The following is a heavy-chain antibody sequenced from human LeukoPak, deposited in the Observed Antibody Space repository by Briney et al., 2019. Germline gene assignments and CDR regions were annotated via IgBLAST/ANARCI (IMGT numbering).Heavy chain of an antibody. CDR1: GGTFSSYA. Sequence: ASVKVSCKASGGTFSSYAISWVRQAPGQGLEWMGGIIPIFGTANHAQKFQGRVTITADESTSTAYMELSSLRSGDTAVYYCASPSDDYDSSGYYFRWFDPWGQGTLVTASS. CDR3: ASPSDDYDSSGYYFRWFDP. J-gene: IGHJ5*02. D-gene: IGHD3-22*01. V-gene: IGHV1-69*13. CDR2: IIPIFGTA.